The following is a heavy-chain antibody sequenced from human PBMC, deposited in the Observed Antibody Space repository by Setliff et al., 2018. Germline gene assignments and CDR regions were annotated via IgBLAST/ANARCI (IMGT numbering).Heavy chain of an antibody. CDR1: GGSISSGLYY. CDR2: LYTSGIT. CDR3: ARGAKDGLMDV. J-gene: IGHJ6*02. V-gene: IGHV4-61*02. D-gene: IGHD1-26*01. Sequence: SETLSLTCAVSGGSISSGLYYWTWIRQPAGRGLEWIGSLYTSGITNYNPSLKSRFTISKDTSNNQFSLSLSSVTAADTAAYYCARGAKDGLMDVWGQGTKVTVSS.